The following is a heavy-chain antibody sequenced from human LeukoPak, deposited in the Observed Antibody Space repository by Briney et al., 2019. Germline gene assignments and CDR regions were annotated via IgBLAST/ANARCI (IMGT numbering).Heavy chain of an antibody. Sequence: GGSLRLSCAASGFIFSDYAMHWVRQAPGKGLEWVSSISSSSSYIYYADSVKGRFTISRDNAKNSLYLQMNSLRAEDTAVYYCAREEYSGSYYFDYWGQGTLVTVSS. D-gene: IGHD1-26*01. CDR2: ISSSSSYI. CDR3: AREEYSGSYYFDY. J-gene: IGHJ4*02. CDR1: GFIFSDYA. V-gene: IGHV3-21*01.